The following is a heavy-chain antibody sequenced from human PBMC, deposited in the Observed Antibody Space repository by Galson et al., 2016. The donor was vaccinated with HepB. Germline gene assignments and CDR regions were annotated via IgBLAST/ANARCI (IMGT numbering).Heavy chain of an antibody. CDR2: ISDNGEEL. CDR1: GFAFNIFG. D-gene: IGHD2-15*01. J-gene: IGHJ4*02. CDR3: VGLWGTRHYSAGY. Sequence: SLRLSCAASGFAFNIFGMHWVRPAPGKGLEWLAVISDNGEELFYADSVKGRFTISRDNSKNTLSLQMNSLEADDSAVYYCVGLWGTRHYSAGYWGQGALVTVSS. V-gene: IGHV3-30*03.